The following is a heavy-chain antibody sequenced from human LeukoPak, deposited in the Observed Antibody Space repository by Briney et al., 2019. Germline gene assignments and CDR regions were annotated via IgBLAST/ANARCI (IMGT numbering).Heavy chain of an antibody. V-gene: IGHV4-34*01. CDR1: GGSFSGYY. J-gene: IGHJ5*02. CDR2: INHSGST. CDR3: ARGRSLYYDFWSGYPNWFDP. Sequence: SETLSLTCAVYGGSFSGYYWSWIRQPPGKGLEWIGEINHSGSTNYNPSPKSRVTISVDTSKNQFSLKLSSVTAADTAVYYCARGRSLYYDFWSGYPNWFDPWGQGTLVTVSS. D-gene: IGHD3-3*01.